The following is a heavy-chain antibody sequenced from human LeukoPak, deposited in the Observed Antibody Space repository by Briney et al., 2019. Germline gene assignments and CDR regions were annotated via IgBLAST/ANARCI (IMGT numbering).Heavy chain of an antibody. J-gene: IGHJ4*02. Sequence: SETLSLTCTVSGYSISGGYYWGWIRQPPGKGLEWIGSIYHSGSTYYNPSLKSRVTISVDTSKNQFSLKLSSVTAADTAVYYCAREGPTSFSDYWGQGTLVTVSS. V-gene: IGHV4-38-2*02. D-gene: IGHD1-1*01. CDR2: IYHSGST. CDR1: GYSISGGYY. CDR3: AREGPTSFSDY.